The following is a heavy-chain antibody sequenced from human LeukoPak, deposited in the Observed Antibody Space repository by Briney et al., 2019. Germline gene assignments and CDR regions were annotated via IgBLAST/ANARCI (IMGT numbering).Heavy chain of an antibody. CDR1: GFSFSNYA. V-gene: IGHV3-30*02. J-gene: IGHJ4*02. Sequence: GGSLRLSCAASGFSFSNYAMHWVRQAPGKGLEWVACTRSGGNDKYYADSVKGRFTISRDNSKNTLYLQMNSLRAEDTAVYYCAKGASPGIAAAGAGFLFDYWGQGTLVTVSS. CDR2: TRSGGNDK. D-gene: IGHD6-13*01. CDR3: AKGASPGIAAAGAGFLFDY.